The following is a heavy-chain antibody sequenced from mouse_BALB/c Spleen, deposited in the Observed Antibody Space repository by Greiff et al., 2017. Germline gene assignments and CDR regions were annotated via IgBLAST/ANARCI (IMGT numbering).Heavy chain of an antibody. CDR3: ARDYYGPDY. V-gene: IGHV5-6-3*01. Sequence: EVHLVESGGGLVQPGGSLKLSCAASGFTFSSYGMSWVRQTPDKRLELVATINSNGGSTYYPDSVKGRFTISRDNAKNTLYLQMSSLKSEDTAMYYCARDYYGPDYWGQGTTLTVSS. CDR1: GFTFSSYG. CDR2: INSNGGST. D-gene: IGHD2-1*01. J-gene: IGHJ2*01.